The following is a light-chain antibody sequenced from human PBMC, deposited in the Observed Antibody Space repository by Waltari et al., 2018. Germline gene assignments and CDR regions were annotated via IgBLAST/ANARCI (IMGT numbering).Light chain of an antibody. CDR2: KAN. Sequence: QTVVTQEPSLSVSPGGTVTLTCALSSGSVSFTSYATWYQQTPGQPPRTLMYKANSRSSGVPDRFSGSILGNKAALTITGAQAEDESDYYCVLYMGSGIWVFGGGTKLTVL. V-gene: IGLV8-61*01. CDR3: VLYMGSGIWV. J-gene: IGLJ3*02. CDR1: SGSVSFTSY.